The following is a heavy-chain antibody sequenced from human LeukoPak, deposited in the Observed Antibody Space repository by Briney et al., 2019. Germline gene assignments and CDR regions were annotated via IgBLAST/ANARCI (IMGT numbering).Heavy chain of an antibody. CDR1: GGSISSYY. CDR2: IYYSGST. Sequence: KSSETLSLTCTVPGGSISSYYWSWIRQPPGKGLEWIGYIYYSGSTNYNPSLKSRVTISVDTSKNQFSLKLSSVTAADTAVYYCARGLDYYDSSGYYSLFDYWGQGTLVTVSS. D-gene: IGHD3-22*01. CDR3: ARGLDYYDSSGYYSLFDY. V-gene: IGHV4-59*01. J-gene: IGHJ4*02.